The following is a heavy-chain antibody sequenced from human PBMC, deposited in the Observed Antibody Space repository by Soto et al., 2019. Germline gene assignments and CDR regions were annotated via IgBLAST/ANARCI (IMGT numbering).Heavy chain of an antibody. CDR3: ARGIYSTSSFFDS. CDR1: GDSISTADYY. Sequence: SETLSLTCTVSGDSISTADYYWNWIRQPPGKGLEWIGYIYYSGNTYYIPSLKSRVTISVDTSKNQISLRLNSVTAADTAVYYCARGIYSTSSFFDSWGQGTLVTVSS. V-gene: IGHV4-30-4*01. J-gene: IGHJ4*02. CDR2: IYYSGNT. D-gene: IGHD6-6*01.